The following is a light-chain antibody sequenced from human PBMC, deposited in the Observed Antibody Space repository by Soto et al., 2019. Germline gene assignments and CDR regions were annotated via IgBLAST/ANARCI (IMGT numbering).Light chain of an antibody. J-gene: IGKJ1*01. CDR2: ATS. Sequence: EIVLTQSPGTLSLSPGERATLSCRASQSVSSSYLAWYQQKSGQAPRLLIYATSSRATDIPDRFIGYGSGTDFTLTISGLEPEDFAVYYCQQYGSSLSTFGQGTKVDIK. CDR3: QQYGSSLST. V-gene: IGKV3-20*01. CDR1: QSVSSSY.